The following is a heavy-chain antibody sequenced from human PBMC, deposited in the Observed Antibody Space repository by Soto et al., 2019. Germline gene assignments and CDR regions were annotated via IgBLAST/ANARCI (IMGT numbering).Heavy chain of an antibody. CDR2: ISSSSSYT. CDR1: GFTFSDYY. CDR3: GSTYYNPSLKSRVTISVDTSKTQFSLKLSSVTAADTAVYYCASLSSPQDIVVVPAARSSSWYHIDY. D-gene: IGHD2-21*02. V-gene: IGHV3-11*06. J-gene: IGHJ4*02. Sequence: GGSLRLSCAASGFTFSDYYMSWIRQAPGKGLEWVSYISSSSSYTNYADSVKGRFTISRDNAKNSLYLQMNSLRAEDTAVYYSGSTYYNPSLKSRVTISVDTSKTQFSLKLSSVTAADTAVYYCASLSSPQDIVVVPAARSSSWYHIDYWGQGTLVTVSS.